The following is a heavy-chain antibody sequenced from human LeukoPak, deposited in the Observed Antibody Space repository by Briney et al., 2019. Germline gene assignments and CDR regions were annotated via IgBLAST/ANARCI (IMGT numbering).Heavy chain of an antibody. CDR1: GFTFSSYG. Sequence: PGGSLRLSCAASGFTFSSYGMHWVPQAPGPGLEWLAVIRYDGINKYYAESGKGRFTISRQKSKNRLNLQMNSLKAQATAVYYCSKDWGGRWLLYYYYYMDVWGKGTTVTISS. V-gene: IGHV3-30*02. CDR3: SKDWGGRWLLYYYYYMDV. J-gene: IGHJ6*03. CDR2: IRYDGINK. D-gene: IGHD5-24*01.